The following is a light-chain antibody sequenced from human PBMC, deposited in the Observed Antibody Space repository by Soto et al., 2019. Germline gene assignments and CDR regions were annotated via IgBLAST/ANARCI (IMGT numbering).Light chain of an antibody. V-gene: IGKV3-20*01. Sequence: EIVLTQSPGTLSLSPGEIATLSCRATQSVSSRYLARYQQKPGQPPRLLRYGAASRATGIPARFSGSGSGTDFALTISRLEPEDVAVYYCQQYGSSPPYTFGQGTKVEIK. J-gene: IGKJ2*01. CDR3: QQYGSSPPYT. CDR2: GAA. CDR1: QSVSSRY.